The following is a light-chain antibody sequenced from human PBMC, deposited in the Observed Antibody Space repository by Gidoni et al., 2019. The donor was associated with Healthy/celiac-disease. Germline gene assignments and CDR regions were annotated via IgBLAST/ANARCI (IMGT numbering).Light chain of an antibody. V-gene: IGKV3-11*01. CDR2: DAS. Sequence: EIVLTHSPATLSLSPGERATLSCRASQSVSSYLAWYQQKPGQAPRLLIYDASNMATGIPARFSGSGSGTDFTLTISSLEPEDFAVYYCQQRSNWPPLTFGQGTKVDIK. CDR1: QSVSSY. J-gene: IGKJ1*01. CDR3: QQRSNWPPLT.